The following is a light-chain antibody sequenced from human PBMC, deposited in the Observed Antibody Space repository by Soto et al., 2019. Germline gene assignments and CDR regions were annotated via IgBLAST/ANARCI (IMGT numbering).Light chain of an antibody. V-gene: IGKV3-11*01. J-gene: IGKJ5*01. CDR3: QQRSNWPIT. Sequence: IVVTQSPATLSLSPGERATLSCRASQSVRSYLAWFRQKPGQAPRLLIYDASNRATGVPARISGSGSGTDFTLTISSLEPEDFAVYYCQQRSNWPITFGQGTRLEI. CDR1: QSVRSY. CDR2: DAS.